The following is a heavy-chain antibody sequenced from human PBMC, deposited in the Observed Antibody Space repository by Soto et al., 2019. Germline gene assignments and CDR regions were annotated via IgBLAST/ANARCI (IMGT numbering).Heavy chain of an antibody. V-gene: IGHV7-4-1*01. J-gene: IGHJ6*02. CDR2: INTNTGNP. CDR1: GYPFTSYA. CDR3: ARDLYSSSWLGIAVDGYYYYGMDV. Sequence: XSVKVSCNASGYPFTSYAMNWVRQAPGQGLEWMGWINTNTGNPTYAQGFTGRFVFSLDTSVGTAYLQICSLKAEDTAVYYCARDLYSSSWLGIAVDGYYYYGMDVWGQGTTVTVSS. D-gene: IGHD6-13*01.